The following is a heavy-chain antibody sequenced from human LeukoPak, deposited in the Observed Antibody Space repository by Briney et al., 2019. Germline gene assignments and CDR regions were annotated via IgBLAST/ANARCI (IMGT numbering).Heavy chain of an antibody. CDR2: ISAYNGNT. V-gene: IGHV1-18*01. J-gene: IGHJ4*02. D-gene: IGHD2-21*02. CDR3: ARSRCMSSGDDCYFWDY. Sequence: ASVKVSCKASGYTFTSYGISWVRQAPGQGLEWMGWISAYNGNTNYAQKLQGRVTMTTDTSTSTAYMELRSLRSDDTAVYYCARSRCMSSGDDCYFWDYWGQGTLVTVSS. CDR1: GYTFTSYG.